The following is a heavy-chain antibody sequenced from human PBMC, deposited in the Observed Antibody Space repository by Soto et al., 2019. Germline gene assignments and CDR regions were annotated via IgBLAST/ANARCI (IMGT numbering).Heavy chain of an antibody. V-gene: IGHV3-30*18. D-gene: IGHD1-1*01. Sequence: QVQLVQSGGGVVQPGRSLRLSCVASGFIFSTYGMHWVRQAPGKGLEWVAHISYDGSNEYYADSVKGRFTVSRDNAENTLDLQMNGLKTEDTALYYCTKEYIVGTTWGYFESWGQGALVIVSS. CDR2: ISYDGSNE. J-gene: IGHJ4*02. CDR3: TKEYIVGTTWGYFES. CDR1: GFIFSTYG.